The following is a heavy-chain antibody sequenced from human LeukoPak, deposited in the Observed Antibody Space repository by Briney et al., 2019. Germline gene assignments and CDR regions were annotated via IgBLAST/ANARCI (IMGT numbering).Heavy chain of an antibody. V-gene: IGHV3-74*01. D-gene: IGHD2-15*01. J-gene: IGHJ4*02. CDR1: GFTFSSYW. CDR2: IHSDGSTT. Sequence: GGSLRLSCAASGFTFSSYWMHWVRQAPGKGLVWVSRIHSDGSTTSYADSVKGRFTISRDNANNTLYLQMNSLRAEDTAMYYCARDYCSGGRCYSVDYLGPGNPGHRLL. CDR3: ARDYCSGGRCYSVDY.